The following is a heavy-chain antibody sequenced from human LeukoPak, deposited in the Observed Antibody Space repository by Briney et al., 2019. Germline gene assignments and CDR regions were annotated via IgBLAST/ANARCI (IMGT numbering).Heavy chain of an antibody. V-gene: IGHV4-59*01. D-gene: IGHD2-15*01. CDR2: IYYSGST. J-gene: IGHJ6*03. Sequence: SETLSLTCTVSGGAISSYYWSWIRQPPGQGLEWIGYIYYSGSTNYNPSLKSRVTISVDTSKNQFSLKLSSVTAADTAVYYCARDSPDCSGGSCYPYYYYYYMDVWGKGTTVTVSS. CDR3: ARDSPDCSGGSCYPYYYYYYMDV. CDR1: GGAISSYY.